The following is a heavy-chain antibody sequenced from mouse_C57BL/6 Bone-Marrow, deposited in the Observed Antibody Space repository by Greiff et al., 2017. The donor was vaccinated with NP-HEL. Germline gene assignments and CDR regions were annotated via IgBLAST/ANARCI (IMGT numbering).Heavy chain of an antibody. CDR2: IDPENGDT. CDR3: TDYGPPMDY. CDR1: GFNIKDDY. V-gene: IGHV14-4*01. J-gene: IGHJ4*01. Sequence: VQLPQSGAELVRPGASVKLSCTASGFNIKDDYLHWVKQRPEQGLEWIGWIDPENGDTEYAPKFQGKATITADTSSNTAYLHLSILTSEDTAVYYCTDYGPPMDYWGQGTSVTVSS. D-gene: IGHD1-1*01.